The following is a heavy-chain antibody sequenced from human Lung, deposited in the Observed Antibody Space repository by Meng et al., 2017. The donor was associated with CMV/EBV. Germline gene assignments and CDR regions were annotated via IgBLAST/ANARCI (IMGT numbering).Heavy chain of an antibody. Sequence: ASVXVSXKASGYMFTGYYIHWVRQAPGQGLEWMGWINPNTDGTYFAQQFQGRVTMTRDTSISTAYLELSRLRSDDTAIYYCARVPNWGYDTFGELEYWGPGTLVTVSS. D-gene: IGHD3-10*01. CDR3: ARVPNWGYDTFGELEY. CDR2: INPNTDGT. V-gene: IGHV1-2*02. CDR1: GYMFTGYY. J-gene: IGHJ4*02.